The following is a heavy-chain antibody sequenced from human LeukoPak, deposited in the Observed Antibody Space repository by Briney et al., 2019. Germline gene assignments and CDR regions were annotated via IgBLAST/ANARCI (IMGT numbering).Heavy chain of an antibody. D-gene: IGHD6-6*01. CDR1: GFRFSSYE. J-gene: IGHJ4*02. Sequence: GGALRLSCAASGFRFSSYEMNWVRQAPGKGLEWVSYISSSGSIMYSADSVKGRFTISRDNAKNSLYLQMNSLRAEDTAIYYCSGQYSSSSVVDYWGQGTLVTVSS. V-gene: IGHV3-48*03. CDR2: ISSSGSIM. CDR3: SGQYSSSSVVDY.